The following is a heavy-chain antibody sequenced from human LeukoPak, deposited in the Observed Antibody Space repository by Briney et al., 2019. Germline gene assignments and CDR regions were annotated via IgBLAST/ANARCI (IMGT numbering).Heavy chain of an antibody. Sequence: KPSETLSLTCTVYGGSISSYYWSWLRQPPGKGLEWIGYIYYSGSTNYNPSLKSRVTISVDTSKNQFSLKLSSVTAADTAVYYCARAKQGDCSSTSCYFGYYYYYMDVWGKGTTVTVSS. V-gene: IGHV4-59*01. CDR3: ARAKQGDCSSTSCYFGYYYYYMDV. CDR1: GGSISSYY. D-gene: IGHD2-2*01. CDR2: IYYSGST. J-gene: IGHJ6*03.